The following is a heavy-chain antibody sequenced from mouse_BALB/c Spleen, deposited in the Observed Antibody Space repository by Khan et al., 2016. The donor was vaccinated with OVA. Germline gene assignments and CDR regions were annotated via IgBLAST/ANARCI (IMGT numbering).Heavy chain of an antibody. CDR3: ARRRLRWDFDY. Sequence: VELVESGAELAKPGASVKMSCKASGYTFINYWILWVKQRPGQGLEWIGYINPSTGYPEYTQNFKDKATLTADKSSSTAYMQLSSLTYEDSAVYYCARRRLRWDFDYWGQGTTLTVSS. D-gene: IGHD1-1*02. J-gene: IGHJ2*01. CDR2: INPSTGYP. CDR1: GYTFINYW. V-gene: IGHV1-7*01.